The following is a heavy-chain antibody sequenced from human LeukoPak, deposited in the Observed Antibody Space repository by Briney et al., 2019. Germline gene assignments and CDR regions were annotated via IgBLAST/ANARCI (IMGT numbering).Heavy chain of an antibody. CDR2: IRSSGSTI. D-gene: IGHD4-17*01. V-gene: IGHV3-48*01. J-gene: IGHJ4*02. Sequence: QSGGPLRLSCAASGFTFSSYNMNWVRQAPGKGLEWVSNIRSSGSTIYYADSVKGRFTISRDNAENSLYLQMNSLRVEDTAVYYCARDDYGDRKPFDSWGQGTLVTVSS. CDR3: ARDDYGDRKPFDS. CDR1: GFTFSSYN.